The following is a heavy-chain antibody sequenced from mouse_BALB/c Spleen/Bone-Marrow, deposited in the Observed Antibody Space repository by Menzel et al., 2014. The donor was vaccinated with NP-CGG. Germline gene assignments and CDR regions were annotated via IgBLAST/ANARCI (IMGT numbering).Heavy chain of an antibody. CDR2: IHYSGTI. Sequence: EVQLVESGPGLVKPSQTVSLTCTVTGISITTGNYRWSWIRQFPGNKLEWIGFIHYSGTITYNPSLTSRTTITRDTSXNQFFLEMNSLTAEDTATYYCARAYYRYAMDYWGQGTSVTVSS. J-gene: IGHJ4*01. V-gene: IGHV3-5*02. CDR3: ARAYYRYAMDY. CDR1: GISITTGNYR. D-gene: IGHD2-14*01.